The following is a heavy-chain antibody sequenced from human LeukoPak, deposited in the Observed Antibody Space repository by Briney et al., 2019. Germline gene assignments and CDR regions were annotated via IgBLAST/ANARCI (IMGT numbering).Heavy chain of an antibody. D-gene: IGHD5-18*01. CDR2: ISSSSSYI. J-gene: IGHJ4*02. CDR1: GFTVSSNY. CDR3: ARDGYSYGTGFDY. V-gene: IGHV3-21*01. Sequence: GGSLRLSCAASGFTVSSNYMSWVRQAPGKGLEWVSSISSSSSYIYYADSVKGRFTISRDNAKNSLYLQMNSLRAEDTAVYYCARDGYSYGTGFDYWGQGTLVTVSS.